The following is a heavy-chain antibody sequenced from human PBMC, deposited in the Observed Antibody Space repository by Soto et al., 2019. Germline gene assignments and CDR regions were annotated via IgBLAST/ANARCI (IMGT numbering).Heavy chain of an antibody. J-gene: IGHJ6*02. CDR2: IWYDGSNK. CDR1: GFSFSSYG. Sequence: PGGSLRLSCEASGFSFSSYGMHWVRQAPGKGLEWVAVIWYDGSNKYYGDSVKGRFTISRDNSKDTVYLQMNSLRVDDTAVYYCASPPAAAGSAADYYYGLGVWGQGTTVTVSS. D-gene: IGHD6-13*01. V-gene: IGHV3-33*01. CDR3: ASPPAAAGSAADYYYGLGV.